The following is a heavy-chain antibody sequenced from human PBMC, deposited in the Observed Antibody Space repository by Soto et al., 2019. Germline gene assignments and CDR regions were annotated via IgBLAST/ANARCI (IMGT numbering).Heavy chain of an antibody. CDR1: KFSFSNYG. Sequence: QLHLVESGGGVVQPGKSLRLSCAASKFSFSNYGMHWVRQAPGKGLEWVAVTTYDGRQPYYADSVKGRFTISRDNSKNMLYLQMNSLRIDDTAVYYCAKDWREGYDTEAYDIWGQGTEVTVSS. CDR2: TTYDGRQP. CDR3: AKDWREGYDTEAYDI. V-gene: IGHV3-30*18. D-gene: IGHD5-12*01. J-gene: IGHJ3*02.